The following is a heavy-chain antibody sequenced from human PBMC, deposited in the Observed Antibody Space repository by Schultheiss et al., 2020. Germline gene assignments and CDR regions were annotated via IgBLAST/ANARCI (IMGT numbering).Heavy chain of an antibody. Sequence: GGSLRLSCAASGFTFSSYAMHWVRQAPGKGLEWVAVISYDGSNKYYADSVKGRFTISRDNAKNSLYLQMNSLRAEDTAVYYCARELRIAAAEIDYWGQGTLVTVSS. CDR1: GFTFSSYA. CDR3: ARELRIAAAEIDY. D-gene: IGHD6-13*01. V-gene: IGHV3-30-3*01. J-gene: IGHJ4*02. CDR2: ISYDGSNK.